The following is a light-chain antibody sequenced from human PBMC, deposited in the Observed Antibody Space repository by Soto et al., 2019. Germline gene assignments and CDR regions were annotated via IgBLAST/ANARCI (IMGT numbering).Light chain of an antibody. CDR3: QHRSGWPPWT. CDR2: DVS. CDR1: QSVSTY. J-gene: IGKJ1*01. Sequence: EIVLTQSPATLSLSPGERATLSCGASQSVSTYLAWYQQKPGQAPRLLIYDVSNRATGIPARFSGSGSGTNFPLTICGLEPEDFAVYYCQHRSGWPPWTFGQGTKVQI. V-gene: IGKV3-11*01.